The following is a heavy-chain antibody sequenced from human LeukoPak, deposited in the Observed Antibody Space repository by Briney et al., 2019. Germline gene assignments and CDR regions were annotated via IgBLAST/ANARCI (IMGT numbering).Heavy chain of an antibody. CDR2: ISGSGGST. D-gene: IGHD3-22*01. V-gene: IGHV3-23*01. J-gene: IGHJ4*02. CDR3: ARSSSGYYYTLIDY. Sequence: GGSLRLSCAASGFTFSSYAMSWVRQAPGKGLEWVSAISGSGGSTYYADSVKDRFTISRDRSTNTLFLQMNSLRAEDTAVYYCARSSSGYYYTLIDYWGQGTLVTVSS. CDR1: GFTFSSYA.